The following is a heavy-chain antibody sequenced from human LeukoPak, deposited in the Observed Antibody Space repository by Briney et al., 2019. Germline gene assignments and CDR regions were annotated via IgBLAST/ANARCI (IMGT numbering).Heavy chain of an antibody. J-gene: IGHJ6*02. Sequence: GGSLRLSCAASGFTFSDYYMSWIRQAPGKGLEWVSYISSSGSTIYYADSVKGRFTISRDNAKNSLYLQMNSLRAEDTAVYYCARDKGGEVGNDFWSGYYGYYYYGMDVWGQGTTVTVSS. CDR2: ISSSGSTI. V-gene: IGHV3-11*01. CDR1: GFTFSDYY. D-gene: IGHD3-3*01. CDR3: ARDKGGEVGNDFWSGYYGYYYYGMDV.